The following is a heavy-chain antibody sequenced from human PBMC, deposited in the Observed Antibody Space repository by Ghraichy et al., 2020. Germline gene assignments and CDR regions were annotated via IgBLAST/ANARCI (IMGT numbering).Heavy chain of an antibody. CDR1: GGSISSGTYY. D-gene: IGHD4-17*01. V-gene: IGHV4-61*02. CDR2: FQSSGST. Sequence: SETLSLTCTVSGGSISSGTYYWSWIRQPAGKGLEWIGRFQSSGSTYYNPSLKSRVTISVDTSHNQFSLKLTSVTAADTAVYYCARDLDGDYVQYYMDVWGNGITVTVSS. CDR3: ARDLDGDYVQYYMDV. J-gene: IGHJ6*03.